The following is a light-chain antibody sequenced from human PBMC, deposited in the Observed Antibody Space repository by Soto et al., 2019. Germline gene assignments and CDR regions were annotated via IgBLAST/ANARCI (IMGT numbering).Light chain of an antibody. V-gene: IGKV3-15*01. Sequence: IVMPQSHATLSVSLGGRATLSCRASQSISDTLAWYQQKPGQSPRLLIHGASTRAPGFPARFSGSGSGTDFTLTISSLQSEDFAVYYCQQYDKWPWTFGQGTKVDIK. CDR1: QSISDT. J-gene: IGKJ1*01. CDR3: QQYDKWPWT. CDR2: GAS.